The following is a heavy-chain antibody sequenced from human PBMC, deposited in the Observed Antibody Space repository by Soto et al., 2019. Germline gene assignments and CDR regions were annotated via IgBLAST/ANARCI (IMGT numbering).Heavy chain of an antibody. CDR2: LSSDGFGA. Sequence: EVHLEESGGGLVQPGGSLRLSCAASGFSISPYWMHWVRQVPGRGLEWVARLSSDGFGAAYADSVKGRFFISRDIARNTLSLQMNSLRADDTAVYYCARDLGGPDYWGRGTSVTVSS. CDR3: ARDLGGPDY. CDR1: GFSISPYW. V-gene: IGHV3-74*03. J-gene: IGHJ4*02. D-gene: IGHD3-16*01.